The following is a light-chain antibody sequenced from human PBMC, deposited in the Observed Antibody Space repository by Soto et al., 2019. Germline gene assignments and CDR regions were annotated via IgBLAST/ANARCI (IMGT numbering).Light chain of an antibody. J-gene: IGLJ2*01. CDR2: EGS. CDR3: CSYAGSSTHVV. CDR1: SSDVGSYNL. Sequence: QPVLTQPASVSGSPGQSITISCTGTSSDVGSYNLVSWYQQHPGKAPKLMIYEGSKRPSGVSNRFSGSKSGNTASLTISGLQAEDEAHYYCCSYAGSSTHVVFGGGTQLTVL. V-gene: IGLV2-23*01.